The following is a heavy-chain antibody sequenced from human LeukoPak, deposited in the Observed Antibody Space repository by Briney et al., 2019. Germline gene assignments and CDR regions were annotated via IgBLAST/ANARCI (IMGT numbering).Heavy chain of an antibody. D-gene: IGHD6-6*01. J-gene: IGHJ4*02. CDR2: IYPGDSDN. V-gene: IGHV5-51*01. CDR3: ARARRIAAPNFDY. Sequence: GESLKISCKGSGYSFTSYWIGWVRQMPGKGLEWMGIIYPGDSDNRYSPSFQGQVTISADKSISTAYLQWSSLKASDTAMYYCARARRIAAPNFDYWGQGTLVTVSS. CDR1: GYSFTSYW.